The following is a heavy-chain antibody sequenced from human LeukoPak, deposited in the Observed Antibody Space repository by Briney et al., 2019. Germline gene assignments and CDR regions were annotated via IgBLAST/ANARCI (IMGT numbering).Heavy chain of an antibody. Sequence: GGSLRLSCEASGFTFSAYAMTWVRQAPGKGLEWVSSIGSDNKPHYSESVKGRFTISRDNSKNTLYLQMTSLRAEDTAIYYCAKDLSVFGLSYFDYWGQGTLVTVSS. J-gene: IGHJ4*02. V-gene: IGHV3-23*01. D-gene: IGHD2/OR15-2a*01. CDR3: AKDLSVFGLSYFDY. CDR1: GFTFSAYA. CDR2: IGSDNKP.